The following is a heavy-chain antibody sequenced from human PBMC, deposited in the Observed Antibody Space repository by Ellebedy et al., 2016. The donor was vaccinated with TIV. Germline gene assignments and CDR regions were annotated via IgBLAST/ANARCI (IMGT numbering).Heavy chain of an antibody. J-gene: IGHJ4*02. CDR3: ARGGNWNFDL. D-gene: IGHD1-1*01. Sequence: GESLKISCAASEFTFSTYWMYWVRQAPGQGLVWVSQINNDGSSTNYADSVKGRFTISRDNAKNTLYLQMSSLRAEDTAVYYCARGGNWNFDLWGKGTLVAVSS. V-gene: IGHV3-74*01. CDR1: EFTFSTYW. CDR2: INNDGSST.